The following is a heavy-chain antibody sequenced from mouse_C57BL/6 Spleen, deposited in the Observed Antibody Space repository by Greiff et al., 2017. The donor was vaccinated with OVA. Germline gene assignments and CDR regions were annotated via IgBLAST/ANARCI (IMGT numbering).Heavy chain of an antibody. J-gene: IGHJ1*03. CDR1: GYTFTSYG. CDR3: ARSRDYYGSSWYFDV. D-gene: IGHD1-1*01. CDR2: IYPRSGNT. Sequence: QVQLQQSGAELARPGASVKLSCKASGYTFTSYGISWVKQRTGQGLEWIGEIYPRSGNTYYNEKVKGKATLTADKSSSTAYMELRSLTSEDSAVYFCARSRDYYGSSWYFDVWGTGTTVTVSS. V-gene: IGHV1-81*01.